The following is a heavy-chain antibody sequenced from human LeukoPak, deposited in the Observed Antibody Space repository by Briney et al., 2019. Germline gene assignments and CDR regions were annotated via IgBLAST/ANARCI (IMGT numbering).Heavy chain of an antibody. V-gene: IGHV1-18*01. Sequence: ASVKVSCKASGYTFTSYGISWVRQAPGQGLEWMGWISAYNGNTNYAQKLQGRVTMTTDTSTSTAHMELRSLRSDDTAVYYCARVHAYCSSTSCYGGHWFDPWGQGTLVTVSS. J-gene: IGHJ5*02. CDR1: GYTFTSYG. D-gene: IGHD2-2*01. CDR3: ARVHAYCSSTSCYGGHWFDP. CDR2: ISAYNGNT.